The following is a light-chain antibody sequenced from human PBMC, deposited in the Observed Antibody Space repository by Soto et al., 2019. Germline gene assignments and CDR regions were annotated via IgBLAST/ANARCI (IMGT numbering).Light chain of an antibody. CDR1: QSVGTL. CDR3: QQRSNWPLT. V-gene: IGKV3-11*01. CDR2: DAS. J-gene: IGKJ3*01. Sequence: EIVLTQSPATLSLSPGERATLSCRARQSVGTLLVWYQQKAGQAPRLLIDDASSRATGIPARFSGSGSTTDFTLTISSLEPEDFAVYYCQQRSNWPLTFGPGTKVEIK.